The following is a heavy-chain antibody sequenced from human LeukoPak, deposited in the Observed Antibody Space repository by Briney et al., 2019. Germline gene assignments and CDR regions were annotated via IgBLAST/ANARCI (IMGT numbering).Heavy chain of an antibody. Sequence: ASVKVSCKASGGTFSSYAISWVRQAPGQGLEWMGGIIPIFGTANYAQKFQGRVTITADESTSTAHMELSSLRSEDTAVYYCARGGSSWYRGDYWGQGTLVTVSS. D-gene: IGHD6-13*01. CDR3: ARGGSSWYRGDY. J-gene: IGHJ4*02. CDR2: IIPIFGTA. V-gene: IGHV1-69*13. CDR1: GGTFSSYA.